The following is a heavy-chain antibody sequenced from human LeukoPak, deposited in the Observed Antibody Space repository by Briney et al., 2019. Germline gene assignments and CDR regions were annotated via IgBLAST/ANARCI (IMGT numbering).Heavy chain of an antibody. CDR1: GGSISSYY. J-gene: IGHJ4*02. CDR3: ARYRSYASDFDY. V-gene: IGHV4-59*01. Sequence: SETLSLTCTVSGGSISSYYWSWIRQPPGKGLEWIGYIYYSGSTNYNPSLKSRVTISVDTSKNQFSLKLSSMTAADTAVYYCARYRSYASDFDYWGQGTLVTVSS. D-gene: IGHD3-10*01. CDR2: IYYSGST.